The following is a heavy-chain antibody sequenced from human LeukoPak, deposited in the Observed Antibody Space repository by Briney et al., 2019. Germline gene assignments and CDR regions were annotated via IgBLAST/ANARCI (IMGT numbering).Heavy chain of an antibody. D-gene: IGHD3-10*01. V-gene: IGHV1-8*03. CDR3: AMRGYYGSGSYYTFDY. CDR1: GYTFTSYD. CDR2: MNPNSGNT. J-gene: IGHJ4*02. Sequence: ASVKVSCKASGYTFTSYDINWVRQATGQGLEWMGWMNPNSGNTGYAQKFQGRVTITRNTSISTAYMELSSLRSEDTAVYYCAMRGYYGSGSYYTFDYWGQGTLVTVSS.